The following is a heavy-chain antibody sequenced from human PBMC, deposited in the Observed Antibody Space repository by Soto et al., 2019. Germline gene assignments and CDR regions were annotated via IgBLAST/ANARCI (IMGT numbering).Heavy chain of an antibody. CDR3: ARLERDYYYYMDV. CDR2: IYYSGST. J-gene: IGHJ6*03. V-gene: IGHV4-59*01. CDR1: GGSISSYY. D-gene: IGHD1-1*01. Sequence: SETLSLTCTVSGGSISSYYWRWIRQPPGKGLEWIGYIYYSGSTNYNPSLKSRVTISVDTSKNQFSLKLSSVTAADTAVYYCARLERDYYYYMDVWGKGTTVT.